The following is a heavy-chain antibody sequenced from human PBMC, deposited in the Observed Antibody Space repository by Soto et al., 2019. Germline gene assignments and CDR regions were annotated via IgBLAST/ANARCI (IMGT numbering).Heavy chain of an antibody. V-gene: IGHV3-30*03. J-gene: IGHJ4*02. CDR2: ISRDGGTK. D-gene: IGHD2-8*02. CDR1: GFTVSRYG. Sequence: QVQLEESGGGVVQPGRSLRLSCAVSGFTVSRYGMHWVRQAPGKGLEWVAVISRDGGTKYYADSVKGRFTISKDNSRNTLFLEMNSLRGDDMAVYYCTGEVASGYWGQGTLVTVSS. CDR3: TGEVASGY.